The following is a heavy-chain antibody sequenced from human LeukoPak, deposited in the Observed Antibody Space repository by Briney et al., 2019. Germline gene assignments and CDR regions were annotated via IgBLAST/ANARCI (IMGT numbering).Heavy chain of an antibody. V-gene: IGHV3-23*01. D-gene: IGHD6-19*01. CDR2: ISGSGGST. Sequence: GGSLRLSCAASGFTFSSYAMSWVRQAPGKGLEWVSAISGSGGSTYYADSVKGRFTISRDNSKNTLYLQMNSLRAEDTAVYYCAKDSDSYSSGWNTLDYWGQGTLVTVSS. J-gene: IGHJ4*02. CDR3: AKDSDSYSSGWNTLDY. CDR1: GFTFSSYA.